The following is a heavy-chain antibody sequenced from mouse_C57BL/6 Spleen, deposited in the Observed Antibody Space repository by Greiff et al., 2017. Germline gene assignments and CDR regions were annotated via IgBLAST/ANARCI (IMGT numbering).Heavy chain of an antibody. CDR2: ISYDGSN. V-gene: IGHV3-6*01. CDR3: ARTGLRGFAY. J-gene: IGHJ3*01. D-gene: IGHD1-1*01. CDR1: GYSITSGYY. Sequence: VQLKESGPGLVKPSQSLSLTCSVTGYSITSGYYWNWIRQFPGNKLEWMGYISYDGSNNYNPSLKNRISITRDTSKNQFFLKLNSVTTEDTATYYCARTGLRGFAYWGQGTLVTVSA.